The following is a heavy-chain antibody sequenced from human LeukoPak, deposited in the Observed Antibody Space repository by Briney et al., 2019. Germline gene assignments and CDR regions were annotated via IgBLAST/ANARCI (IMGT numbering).Heavy chain of an antibody. V-gene: IGHV3-23*01. CDR3: VKDGGIYPAWYFDC. J-gene: IGHJ4*02. CDR2: LSDTSSMI. Sequence: GGSLRLSCAASGFPFSSYAMTWVRQAAGKGLEGVRTLSDTSSMIYYADSVKGRFTTPRGSSQTTVHLDMTRLRDDNMARTSSVKDGGIYPAWYFDCWGQGTLVTVSS. D-gene: IGHD2-15*01. CDR1: GFPFSSYA.